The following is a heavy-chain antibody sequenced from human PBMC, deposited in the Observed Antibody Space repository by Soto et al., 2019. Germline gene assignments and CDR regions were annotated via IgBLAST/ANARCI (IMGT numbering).Heavy chain of an antibody. D-gene: IGHD2-2*01. V-gene: IGHV3-74*01. CDR1: GFTFSSNW. Sequence: GGSLRLSCVASGFTFSSNWMHWVRQAPGKGLVWLSRISGDGRSTSYADPVKGRFTSSRDNAKNTLYLEMNSLRAEDTAVYYCTRGSPSWTTDFWGPGPLVTLFS. CDR3: TRGSPSWTTDF. J-gene: IGHJ4*02. CDR2: ISGDGRST.